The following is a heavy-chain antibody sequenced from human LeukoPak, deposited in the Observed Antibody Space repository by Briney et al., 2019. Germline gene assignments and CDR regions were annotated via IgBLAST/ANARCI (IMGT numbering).Heavy chain of an antibody. CDR3: ARVGPPYGMDV. CDR1: GFTIDDYS. Sequence: PGGSLRLSCAASGFTIDDYSIHWVRQAPAKGLEWVAVIWYEGSNEDYADSVKGRFTMSRDKSKNTLYLQMNSLRAEDTAVFYCARVGPPYGMDVWGQGTTVTVSS. J-gene: IGHJ6*02. V-gene: IGHV3-33*01. CDR2: IWYEGSNE.